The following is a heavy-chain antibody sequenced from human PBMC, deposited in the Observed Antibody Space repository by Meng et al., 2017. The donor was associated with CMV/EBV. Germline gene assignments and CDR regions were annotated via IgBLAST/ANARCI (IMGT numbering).Heavy chain of an antibody. V-gene: IGHV4-39*01. J-gene: IGHJ4*02. CDR3: ARQGSLDIVLMVYAIFDY. CDR1: GGSISSSSYY. D-gene: IGHD2-8*01. CDR2: IYYSGST. Sequence: SETLSLTCTVSGGSISSSSYYWGWIRQPPGKGLEWIGSIYYSGSTYYSPSLKSRVTISVDTSKNQFSLKLSSVTAADTAVYYCARQGSLDIVLMVYAIFDYWGQGTLVTVSS.